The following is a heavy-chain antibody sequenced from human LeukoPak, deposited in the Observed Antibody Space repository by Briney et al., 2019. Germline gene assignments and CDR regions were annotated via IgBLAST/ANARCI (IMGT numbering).Heavy chain of an antibody. J-gene: IGHJ4*02. D-gene: IGHD3-10*01. CDR1: GGSIRETY. CDR2: IHYSGSN. V-gene: IGHV4-59*01. CDR3: ARFVGETNHAHLEY. Sequence: SETLSLTCSVSGGSIRETYWSRIRQPPGKGLEWIGYIHYSGSNNYNPSLKSRVTISVDTSKNQFSLNLRSVTAADTAVYYCARFVGETNHAHLEYWGQGTLVTVSS.